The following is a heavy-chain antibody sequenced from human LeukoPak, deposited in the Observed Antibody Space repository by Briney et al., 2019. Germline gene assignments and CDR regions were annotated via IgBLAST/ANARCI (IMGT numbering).Heavy chain of an antibody. Sequence: ASVKVSCKASGYTFTSYAMHWVRQAPGQRLEWMGWINAGNGNTKYSQEFQGRVTITRDTSASTAYMELSSLRSEDMAVYYCARGYYDFWSGYQTFDYWGQGTLVTVSS. V-gene: IGHV1-3*03. CDR1: GYTFTSYA. J-gene: IGHJ4*02. D-gene: IGHD3-3*01. CDR2: INAGNGNT. CDR3: ARGYYDFWSGYQTFDY.